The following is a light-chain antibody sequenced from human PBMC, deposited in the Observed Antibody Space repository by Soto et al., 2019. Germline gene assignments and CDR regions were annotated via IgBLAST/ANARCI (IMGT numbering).Light chain of an antibody. V-gene: IGKV1-5*03. CDR1: QRIRGC. Sequence: DIQMTQSPSILSASVGAGVTITCRASQRIRGCLAWYQQKPGKAPKLLIYTASTLKSGVPSTCSGSTSATAFTPTTSSLQQDDVATSDGQHQNSYSEAFGQGTKVDIK. CDR2: TAS. CDR3: QHQNSYSEA. J-gene: IGKJ1*01.